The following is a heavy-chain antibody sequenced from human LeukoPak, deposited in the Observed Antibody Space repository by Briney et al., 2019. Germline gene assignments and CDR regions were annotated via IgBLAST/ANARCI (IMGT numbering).Heavy chain of an antibody. Sequence: KSGGSLRLSCAASGFTFSSYSMNWVRQAPGKGLEWVSSISSSSSYIYYADSVKGRFTISRDNAKNSLYLQMNSLRAEDTAVYYCARVEGYCSSTSCYNFGWYYYYMDVWGKGTTVTVSS. V-gene: IGHV3-21*01. CDR1: GFTFSSYS. CDR2: ISSSSSYI. CDR3: ARVEGYCSSTSCYNFGWYYYYMDV. J-gene: IGHJ6*03. D-gene: IGHD2-2*02.